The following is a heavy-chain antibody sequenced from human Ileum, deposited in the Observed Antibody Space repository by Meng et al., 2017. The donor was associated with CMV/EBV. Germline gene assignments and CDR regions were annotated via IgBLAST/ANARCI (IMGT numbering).Heavy chain of an antibody. D-gene: IGHD1-26*01. CDR1: GFSPITNGEG. J-gene: IGHJ4*02. V-gene: IGHV2-5*02. CDR3: AHFVGGYYPSRPDY. Sequence: QITLKESCPTLVKPTQPLTLTCTFSGFSPITNGEGVGWIRQPPGKALEWLALIYRGDDKRYSPSLNSRLSIAKDTSKNEVVLTMTNMGPVDTGTYYCAHFVGGYYPSRPDYWGQGTLVTVLL. CDR2: IYRGDDK.